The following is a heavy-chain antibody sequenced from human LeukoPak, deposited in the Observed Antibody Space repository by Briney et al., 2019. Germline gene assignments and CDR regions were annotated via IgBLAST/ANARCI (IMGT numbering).Heavy chain of an antibody. V-gene: IGHV3-48*01. CDR3: ARDYYHGSGYPGLHAFDI. J-gene: IGHJ3*02. CDR2: ISSNSDTI. D-gene: IGHD3-22*01. CDR1: KFIFTSYG. Sequence: GGSLRLSCAAPKFIFTSYGISWVRQAPGKGLEWVSSISSNSDTIYYADSVEGRFSISRDNAKNSVYLQMNSLRAEDTAVYYCARDYYHGSGYPGLHAFDIWGQGTMVTVSS.